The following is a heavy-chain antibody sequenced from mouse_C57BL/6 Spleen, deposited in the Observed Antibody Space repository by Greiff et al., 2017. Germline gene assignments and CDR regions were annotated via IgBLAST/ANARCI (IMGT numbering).Heavy chain of an antibody. CDR3: ARKERGLWYFDV. CDR1: GYTFTSYW. Sequence: VQLQQSGAELVRPGSSVKLSCKASGYTFTSYWMHWVKQRPIQGLEWIGNIDPSDSETHYNQKFKDKATLTVDKSSSTAYMQLSSLTSEDSAVYYCARKERGLWYFDVWGTGTTVTVSS. CDR2: IDPSDSET. J-gene: IGHJ1*03. D-gene: IGHD3-3*01. V-gene: IGHV1-52*01.